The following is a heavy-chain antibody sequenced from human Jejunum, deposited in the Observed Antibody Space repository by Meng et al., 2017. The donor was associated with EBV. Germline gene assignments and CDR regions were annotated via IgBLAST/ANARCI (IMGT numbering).Heavy chain of an antibody. J-gene: IGHJ4*02. D-gene: IGHD1-1*01. CDR2: IYYTGTT. V-gene: IGHV4-28*01. CDR1: GSSMSNSNW. CDR3: AKRMPGTGFDY. Sequence: QVRLQESGPGLVQPSDPLSLTCAVSGSSMSNSNWWGWIRQPPGKGLEWIGYIYYTGTTYYNPSLKSRVTMSIDTSKNHFSLKLTSVTTMDTAVYYCAKRMPGTGFDYWGQGTLVTVSS.